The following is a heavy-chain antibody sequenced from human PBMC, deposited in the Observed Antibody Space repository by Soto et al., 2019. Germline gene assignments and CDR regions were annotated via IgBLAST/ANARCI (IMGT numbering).Heavy chain of an antibody. Sequence: ASVKVSCKASGYTFTSYSMHWVRQAPGQRLEWMGWINAGNGNTKYSQKFQGRVTITRDTSASTAYMELSSLRSEDTAVYYCASSGGSWYGRWFDPWGQGTLVTVSS. CDR2: INAGNGNT. CDR1: GYTFTSYS. V-gene: IGHV1-3*01. CDR3: ASSGGSWYGRWFDP. J-gene: IGHJ5*02. D-gene: IGHD6-13*01.